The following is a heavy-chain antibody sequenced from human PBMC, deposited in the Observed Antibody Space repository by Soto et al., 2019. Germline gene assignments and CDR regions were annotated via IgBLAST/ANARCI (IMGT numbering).Heavy chain of an antibody. Sequence: QVQLQESGPGLVKPSQTLSLTCTVSGGSISSGGYYWSWIRQHPGKGLEWIGYIYYSGSTYYNPSLKSRVTISVDTSKNQISLKPSSVTAADTAVYYCARAGSGLVAAGWYFDLWGRGTLVTVSS. CDR3: ARAGSGLVAAGWYFDL. V-gene: IGHV4-31*03. CDR2: IYYSGST. CDR1: GGSISSGGYY. D-gene: IGHD2-15*01. J-gene: IGHJ2*01.